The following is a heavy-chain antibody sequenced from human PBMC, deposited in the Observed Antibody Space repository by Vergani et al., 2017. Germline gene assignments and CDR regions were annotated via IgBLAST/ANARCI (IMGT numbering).Heavy chain of an antibody. D-gene: IGHD6-13*01. CDR2: INPSGGST. Sequence: QVQLVQSGAEVKKPGASVKVSCKASGYTFTSYYMHWVRQAPGQGLEWMGIINPSGGSTSYAQKFQGRVTMTRDTSTSTVYMELSSLRSEDTAVYYCARDKGSSWIDYYYGMDVWGQGTTVTVSS. J-gene: IGHJ6*02. CDR3: ARDKGSSWIDYYYGMDV. CDR1: GYTFTSYY. V-gene: IGHV1-46*01.